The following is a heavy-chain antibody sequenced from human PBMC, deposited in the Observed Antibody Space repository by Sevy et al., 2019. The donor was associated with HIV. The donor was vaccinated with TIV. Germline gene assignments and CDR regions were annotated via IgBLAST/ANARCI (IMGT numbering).Heavy chain of an antibody. Sequence: GGSLRLSCAASGFTFSRYDMHWVRQATGKGLEWVSSIGTAGDTYYPGSVKGRLTISRENAKKTLYLQMSSLRAGDTAVYYCARGTRYSGSYYLGDDAFDIWGQGTMVTVSS. D-gene: IGHD1-26*01. CDR3: ARGTRYSGSYYLGDDAFDI. CDR1: GFTFSRYD. CDR2: IGTAGDT. J-gene: IGHJ3*02. V-gene: IGHV3-13*01.